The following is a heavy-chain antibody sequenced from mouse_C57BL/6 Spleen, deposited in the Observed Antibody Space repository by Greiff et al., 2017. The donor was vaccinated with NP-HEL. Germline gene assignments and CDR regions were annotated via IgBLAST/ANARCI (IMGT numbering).Heavy chain of an antibody. D-gene: IGHD1-1*01. CDR2: IDPANGNT. Sequence: VQLKESVAELVRPGASVKLSCTASGFNIKNTYMHWVKQRPEQGLEWIGRIDPANGNTKYAPKFQGKATITADTSSNTAYLQLSSLTSEDTAIYYCARDLYGSSSYYAMDYWGQGTSVTVSS. CDR1: GFNIKNTY. J-gene: IGHJ4*01. CDR3: ARDLYGSSSYYAMDY. V-gene: IGHV14-3*01.